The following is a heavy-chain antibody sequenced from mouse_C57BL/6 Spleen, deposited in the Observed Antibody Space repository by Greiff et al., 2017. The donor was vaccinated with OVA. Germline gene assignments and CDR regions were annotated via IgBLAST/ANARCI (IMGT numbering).Heavy chain of an antibody. J-gene: IGHJ2*01. CDR3: ARRGGSYYSNYYYFDY. V-gene: IGHV1-75*01. CDR2: SFPGSGST. Sequence: QVQLQQSGPELVKPGASVKITCKASGYTFTDYYINWVKPRHGQGIEGIGGSFPGSGSTYYNEKFKGKATLTVDKSSSKAYMLLSSLTSEDSAVYFCARRGGSYYSNYYYFDYWGQGTTLTVSS. CDR1: GYTFTDYY. D-gene: IGHD2-5*01.